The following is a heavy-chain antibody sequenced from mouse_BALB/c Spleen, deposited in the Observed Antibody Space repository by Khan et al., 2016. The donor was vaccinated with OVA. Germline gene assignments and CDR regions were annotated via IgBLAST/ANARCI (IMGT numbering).Heavy chain of an antibody. CDR3: AGGGCGGFAY. Sequence: VQLQQPGPELVKPGASVKVSCKASGSAFTSYIMYWVKQSHGKSLEWIGYIDPYNGGTSYNQKFKGKATLTVDKSPTTAYMHLNSLTSEDPAVYYCAGGGCGGFAYWGQGTLVTVSA. CDR2: IDPYNGGT. J-gene: IGHJ3*01. V-gene: IGHV1S135*01. CDR1: GSAFTSYI.